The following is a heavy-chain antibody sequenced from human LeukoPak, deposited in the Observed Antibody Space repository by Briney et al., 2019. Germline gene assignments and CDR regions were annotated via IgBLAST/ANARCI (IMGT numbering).Heavy chain of an antibody. CDR3: ARLSRAAAGRPSYNWFDP. V-gene: IGHV5-51*01. CDR1: GYSFTINW. D-gene: IGHD6-13*01. CDR2: IYPGDSDT. J-gene: IGHJ5*02. Sequence: GESLKISCKGSGYSFTINWIGWVRQMPGKGLEWMGIIYPGDSDTRYSPSFQGRVTISADKSISTAYLRWSSLKASDTAMYYCARLSRAAAGRPSYNWFDPWGQGTLVTVSS.